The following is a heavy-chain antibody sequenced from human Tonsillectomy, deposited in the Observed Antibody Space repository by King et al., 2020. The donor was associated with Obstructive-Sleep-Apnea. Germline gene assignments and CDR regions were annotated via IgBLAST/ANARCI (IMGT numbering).Heavy chain of an antibody. Sequence: VQLVESGGGVVQPGRSLRLSCAASGFTFSSYGMHWVRQAPGKGLEWVAVISYDGSNKYNADSVKGRFTISSDNSKNKLYLQMNSLRAEDTAVYYCAKDRVLDDSSGYYQNPIDYWGQGTLVTVSS. J-gene: IGHJ4*02. V-gene: IGHV3-30*18. CDR1: GFTFSSYG. CDR2: ISYDGSNK. CDR3: AKDRVLDDSSGYYQNPIDY. D-gene: IGHD3-22*01.